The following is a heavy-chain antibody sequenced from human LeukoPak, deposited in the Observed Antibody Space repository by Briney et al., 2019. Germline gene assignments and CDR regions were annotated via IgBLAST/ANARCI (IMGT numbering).Heavy chain of an antibody. CDR3: ATVPGRYFDWLLYDY. Sequence: EASVRVSCKVSGYTLTELSMHWVRQAPGKGLEWMGGFDPEDGETIYAQKFQGRVTMTEDTSTDTAYMELSSLRSEDTAVYYCATVPGRYFDWLLYDYWGQGTLVTVSS. CDR1: GYTLTELS. D-gene: IGHD3-9*01. J-gene: IGHJ4*02. V-gene: IGHV1-24*01. CDR2: FDPEDGET.